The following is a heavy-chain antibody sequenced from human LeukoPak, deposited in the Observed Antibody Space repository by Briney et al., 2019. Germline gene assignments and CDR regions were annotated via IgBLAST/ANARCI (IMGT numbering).Heavy chain of an antibody. CDR2: ISSSGSTI. D-gene: IGHD3-10*01. J-gene: IGHJ4*02. Sequence: GGSLRLSCAASGFTFSDYYMSWIRQAPGKGLEWVSYISSSGSTIYYADSVKGRFTISRDNAKNSLYLQMNSLRAEDTAVYYCASTYYYGSGSYYRDYWGQGTLVTVSS. CDR3: ASTYYYGSGSYYRDY. V-gene: IGHV3-11*01. CDR1: GFTFSDYY.